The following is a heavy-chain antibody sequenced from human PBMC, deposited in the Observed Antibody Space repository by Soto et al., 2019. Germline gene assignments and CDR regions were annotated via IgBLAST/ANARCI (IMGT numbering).Heavy chain of an antibody. CDR1: GFTFSSYE. CDR2: ISSSGSTI. CDR3: ARDRVGKYSSGWYFDY. V-gene: IGHV3-48*03. Sequence: PVGSLRLSCAASGFTFSSYEMNWVRQAPGKGLEWVSYISSSGSTIYYADSVKGRFTISRDNAKNSLYLQMNSLRAEDTAVYYCARDRVGKYSSGWYFDYWGQGTLVTVSS. D-gene: IGHD6-19*01. J-gene: IGHJ4*02.